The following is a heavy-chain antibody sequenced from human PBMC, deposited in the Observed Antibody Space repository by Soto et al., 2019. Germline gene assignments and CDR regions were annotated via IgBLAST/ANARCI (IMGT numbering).Heavy chain of an antibody. Sequence: SETLSLTCTVSGGSIGSTTYFWGWIRQPPGKGLEWIGSIYSGGNTFYYPSLKNRLTMSVDTSKNQFSLKLSSVTAADTAVYYCARHPSVSRGPRFDYWGQGTPVTVSS. CDR2: IYSGGNT. CDR1: GGSIGSTTYF. V-gene: IGHV4-39*01. J-gene: IGHJ4*02. D-gene: IGHD2-8*01. CDR3: ARHPSVSRGPRFDY.